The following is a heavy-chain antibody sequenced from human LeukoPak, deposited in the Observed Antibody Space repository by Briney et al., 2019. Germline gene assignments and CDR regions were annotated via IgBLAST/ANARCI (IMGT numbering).Heavy chain of an antibody. Sequence: PSETLSLTCTVSGGSISSSSFYWGWIRQPPGKGLEWIGAMSYSGSTYYNPSLKSRLTLSVDTSKNQFSLKLTSVTAADTAVYYCAGTFWVENKFFDPWGQGTLVTVSS. CDR3: AGTFWVENKFFDP. D-gene: IGHD2/OR15-2a*01. CDR2: MSYSGST. V-gene: IGHV4-39*01. CDR1: GGSISSSSFY. J-gene: IGHJ5*02.